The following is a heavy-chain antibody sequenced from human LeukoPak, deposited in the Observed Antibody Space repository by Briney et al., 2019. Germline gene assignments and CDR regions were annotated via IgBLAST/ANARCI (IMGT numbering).Heavy chain of an antibody. D-gene: IGHD3-3*01. CDR2: IYYSGDT. CDR1: GGSISSGAHY. Sequence: SETLSLTCTVSGGSISSGAHYRSWIRQHPGEGLEWIGCIYYSGDTYYNPSLKSRVTLSVNTSKNQFSLRLSSVTAADTAVYYCARMGDYYDFTPWGQGTLVTVSS. V-gene: IGHV4-31*03. CDR3: ARMGDYYDFTP. J-gene: IGHJ5*02.